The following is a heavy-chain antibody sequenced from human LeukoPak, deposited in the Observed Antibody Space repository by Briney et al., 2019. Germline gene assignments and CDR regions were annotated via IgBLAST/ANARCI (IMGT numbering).Heavy chain of an antibody. Sequence: GGSLRLSCAASGFTVSSNYMSWVRQAPGKGLEWVSVIYSGGSTFYADPVKGRFTISRDNSKNTLYLQMNSLRAEDTAVYYCARDHPNDYGDYESYYFDYWGQGTLVTVSS. CDR1: GFTVSSNY. CDR2: IYSGGST. D-gene: IGHD4-17*01. V-gene: IGHV3-66*01. J-gene: IGHJ4*02. CDR3: ARDHPNDYGDYESYYFDY.